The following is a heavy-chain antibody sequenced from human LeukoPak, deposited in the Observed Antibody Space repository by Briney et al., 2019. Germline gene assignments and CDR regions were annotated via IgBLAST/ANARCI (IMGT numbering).Heavy chain of an antibody. CDR3: AISNGPNWFDP. CDR1: GGSISSYY. V-gene: IGHV4-59*01. CDR2: IYCSGST. Sequence: SETLSLTCTVSGGSISSYYWSWIRQPPGKGLEWIGYIYCSGSTNYNPSLKSRVTISVDTSKNQFSLKLSSVTAADTAVYYCAISNGPNWFDPWGQGTLVTVSS. J-gene: IGHJ5*02.